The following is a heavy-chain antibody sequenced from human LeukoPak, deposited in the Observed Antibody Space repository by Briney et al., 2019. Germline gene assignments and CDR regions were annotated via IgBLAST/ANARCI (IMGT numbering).Heavy chain of an antibody. J-gene: IGHJ5*02. CDR2: SSKTIGRV. V-gene: IGHV3-48*01. CDR3: AGQANNWFDP. Sequence: GGSLRLSCAASGFDFSSYSMNWVRQAPGKGLEWIAYSSKTIGRVYYADSVKGRFTISRDNARASLFLQMDSLRAEDTAVYYCAGQANNWFDPWGQGTLVTVSS. CDR1: GFDFSSYS.